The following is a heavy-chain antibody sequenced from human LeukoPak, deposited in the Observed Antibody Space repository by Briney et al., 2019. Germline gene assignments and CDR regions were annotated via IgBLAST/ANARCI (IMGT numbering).Heavy chain of an antibody. CDR3: ARGQYSGSCFDN. D-gene: IGHD1-26*01. J-gene: IGHJ4*02. CDR2: IYYSGST. CDR1: GGSIRTTSSY. Sequence: PSETLSLTCTVSGGSIRTTSSYWSWIRQPPGKGLEWIGYIYYSGSTNYNPSLKSRVTILVDTSKNQFSLKVSSVTAADTAVYYCARGQYSGSCFDNWGQGSLVTVSS. V-gene: IGHV4-61*01.